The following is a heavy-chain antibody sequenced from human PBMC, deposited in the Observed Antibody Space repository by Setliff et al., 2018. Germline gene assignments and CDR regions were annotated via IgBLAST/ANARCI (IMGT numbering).Heavy chain of an antibody. CDR2: IYTSGII. CDR1: DGSISTYY. CDR3: VRSIAAAATKF. Sequence: PSETLSLTCTVSDGSISTYYWSWIRQPPGRGLEYIGYIYTSGIINYNPSLKSRVTMSLDTSKNQFSLSLTSVTAADTATYYCVRSIAAAATKFWGQGTAVTVSS. V-gene: IGHV4-4*08. D-gene: IGHD6-25*01. J-gene: IGHJ4*02.